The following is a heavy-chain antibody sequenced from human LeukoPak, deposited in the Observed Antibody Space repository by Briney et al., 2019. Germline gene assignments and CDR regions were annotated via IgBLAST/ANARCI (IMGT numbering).Heavy chain of an antibody. CDR1: GFTFSTYW. CDR3: ATDRDNSDWQKRFDS. D-gene: IGHD2-21*02. J-gene: IGHJ4*02. Sequence: GGSLRLSCAASGFTFSTYWMNWYRQAPGKGLEWVGNIDQDASEINYVDSVRGRFTISRDNAKNSLHLQLNSLRAEDTAVYYCATDRDNSDWQKRFDSWGQGTLVTVSS. CDR2: IDQDASEI. V-gene: IGHV3-7*01.